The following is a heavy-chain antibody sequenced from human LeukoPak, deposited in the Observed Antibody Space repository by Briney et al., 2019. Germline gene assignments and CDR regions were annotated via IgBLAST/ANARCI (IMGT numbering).Heavy chain of an antibody. CDR3: ATYGQVLLPFES. D-gene: IGHD2-8*02. V-gene: IGHV3-23*01. CDR2: IFPSGGEI. CDR1: GFTFSTFA. J-gene: IGHJ4*02. Sequence: GGSLRLSCAASGFTFSTFAMIWVRQPPGKGLEWVSSIFPSGGEIHYAGSVRGRFTISRDNSKSTLSLQMNSLRAEDTAIYYCATYGQVLLPFESWGQGTLVTVSS.